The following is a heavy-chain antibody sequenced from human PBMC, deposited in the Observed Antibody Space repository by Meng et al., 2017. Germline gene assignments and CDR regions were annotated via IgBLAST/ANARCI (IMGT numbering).Heavy chain of an antibody. CDR2: INHSGST. J-gene: IGHJ2*01. D-gene: IGHD1-1*01. Sequence: VHLQRGGAGRLKPSETLSLPCAVYGGSFSGYYWSWIRQPPGKGLEWIGEINHSGSTNYNPSLKSRVTISVDTSKNQFSLKLSSVTAADTAVYYCARGRSGTWPWYFDLWGRGTLVTVSS. V-gene: IGHV4-34*01. CDR3: ARGRSGTWPWYFDL. CDR1: GGSFSGYY.